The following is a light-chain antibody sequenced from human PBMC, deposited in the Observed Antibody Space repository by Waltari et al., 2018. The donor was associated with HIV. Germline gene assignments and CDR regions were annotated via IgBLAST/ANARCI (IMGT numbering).Light chain of an antibody. CDR3: AAWDDSLNARYV. V-gene: IGLV1-44*01. CDR2: SNN. CDR1: SSNIGSNT. J-gene: IGLJ1*01. Sequence: QSVLTQPPSASGTPGQRVTISCSGSSSNIGSNTVNWYQQLPGTAPKLLLYSNNQRPSGVPDRFSGSKSGTAASLAISGLQSEDEADYYCAAWDDSLNARYVFGTGTKVTVL.